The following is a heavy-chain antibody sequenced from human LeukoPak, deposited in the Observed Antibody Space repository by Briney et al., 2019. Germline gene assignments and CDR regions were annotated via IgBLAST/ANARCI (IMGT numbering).Heavy chain of an antibody. CDR3: AKDIVEATFADAFDI. Sequence: PGRSLRLSCAASGFTFSSYGMHWVGQAPGKGLEGVAVISYDGSNKYYADSVKGRFTISRDNSKNTLYLQMNSLRAEDTAVYYCAKDIVEATFADAFDIWGQGTMVTVSS. CDR1: GFTFSSYG. J-gene: IGHJ3*02. CDR2: ISYDGSNK. D-gene: IGHD1-26*01. V-gene: IGHV3-30*18.